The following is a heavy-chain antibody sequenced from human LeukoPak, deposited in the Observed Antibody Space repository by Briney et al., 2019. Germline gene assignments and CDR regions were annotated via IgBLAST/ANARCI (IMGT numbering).Heavy chain of an antibody. J-gene: IGHJ4*02. CDR2: TSYDESEK. V-gene: IGHV3-30*18. D-gene: IGHD6-6*01. Sequence: GGSLRLSCAASGFTFSGYGMHWVRQAPGKGLEWVAATSYDESEKYYGDSVKGRFTIARDNSKNTLHLEMSNLRAGDTAVYYCAKDSVYSSSSEARHFDYWGQGTLVTVSS. CDR3: AKDSVYSSSSEARHFDY. CDR1: GFTFSGYG.